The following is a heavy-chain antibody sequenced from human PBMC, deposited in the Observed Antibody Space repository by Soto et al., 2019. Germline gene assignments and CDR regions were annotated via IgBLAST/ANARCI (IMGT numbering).Heavy chain of an antibody. V-gene: IGHV3-23*01. CDR2: ISAGGTT. CDR3: AKDPLTRGWFDP. J-gene: IGHJ5*02. CDR1: GFTFSGNA. Sequence: LRLSCAASGFTFSGNAMTWVRQAPGKGLHWVSGISAGGTTYYADSAKGRFTISRDNSKNTLYLQMNSLRADDTAVYYCAKDPLTRGWFDPWGQGTLVTVSS.